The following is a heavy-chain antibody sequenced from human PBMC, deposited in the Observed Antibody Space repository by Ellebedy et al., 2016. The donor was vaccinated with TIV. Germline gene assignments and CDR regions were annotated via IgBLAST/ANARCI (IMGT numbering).Heavy chain of an antibody. CDR1: GFTFSSYD. D-gene: IGHD3-10*01. J-gene: IGHJ4*02. CDR3: VRAPGWGSGTFDF. V-gene: IGHV3-30*03. Sequence: GESLKISCAASGFTFSSYDMHWVRQAPGKGLEWVALISYDPNNKYYADSVKGRFTISRHNSKNTLYLQMNSLRAEDTAVYYCVRAPGWGSGTFDFWGQGALVTVSS. CDR2: ISYDPNNK.